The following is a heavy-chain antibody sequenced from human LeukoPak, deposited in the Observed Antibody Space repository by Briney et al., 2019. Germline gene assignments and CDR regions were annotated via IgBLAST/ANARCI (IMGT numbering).Heavy chain of an antibody. J-gene: IGHJ3*02. CDR2: SCCSGST. CDR3: ARDYAFDI. V-gene: IGHV4-59*01. Sequence: SETLSLTCTVSGGAISSYYWSWIRQPPGKGLEWIGYSCCSGSTNYNPSLKSRVTISVDTSKNQFSLKLRSVAAADTAVYDCARDYAFDIWGQGTMVTVSS. CDR1: GGAISSYY.